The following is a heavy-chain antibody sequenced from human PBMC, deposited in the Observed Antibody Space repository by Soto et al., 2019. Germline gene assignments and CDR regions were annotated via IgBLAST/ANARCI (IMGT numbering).Heavy chain of an antibody. CDR2: MSFDGSNE. Sequence: QVHLVESGGGMVQPGRSLRLSCAASGFTFSNYGMHWVRQAPGKGLEWLAVMSFDGSNEYYADSVQGRLTISRDNSKNTLYLQMNSLRTEDTAVYHCAKDAAVAFDIWGQGTMVTVSS. J-gene: IGHJ3*02. CDR3: AKDAAVAFDI. D-gene: IGHD2-15*01. V-gene: IGHV3-30*18. CDR1: GFTFSNYG.